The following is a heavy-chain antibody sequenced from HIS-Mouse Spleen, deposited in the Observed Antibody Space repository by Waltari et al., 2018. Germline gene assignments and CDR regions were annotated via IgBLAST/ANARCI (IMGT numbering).Heavy chain of an antibody. D-gene: IGHD6-13*01. CDR2: IYYSGST. CDR3: AREIPYSSSWYDWYFDL. CDR1: GGPISSSSYY. V-gene: IGHV4-39*07. Sequence: QLQLQESGPGLVKPSETLSLPCPVPGGPISSSSYYWGWIRQPPGKGLGWIGSIYYSGSTYYNPSLKSRVTISVDTSKNQFSLKLSSVTAADTAVYYCAREIPYSSSWYDWYFDLWGRGTLVTVSS. J-gene: IGHJ2*01.